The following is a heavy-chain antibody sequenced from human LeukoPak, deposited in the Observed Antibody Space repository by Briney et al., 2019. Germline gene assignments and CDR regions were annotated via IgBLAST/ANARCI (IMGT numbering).Heavy chain of an antibody. CDR2: IYYSGST. CDR1: GGSISSSSYY. D-gene: IGHD2-2*03. J-gene: IGHJ5*02. V-gene: IGHV4-39*01. CDR3: ARHGYCSSTSCYGNWFDP. Sequence: SETLSLTCTVSGGSISSSSYYWGWIRQPPGKGLEWLGSIYYSGSTYYNPSLKSRVTISVDTSKNQFSLKLSSVTAADTAVYYCARHGYCSSTSCYGNWFDPWGQGTLVTVSS.